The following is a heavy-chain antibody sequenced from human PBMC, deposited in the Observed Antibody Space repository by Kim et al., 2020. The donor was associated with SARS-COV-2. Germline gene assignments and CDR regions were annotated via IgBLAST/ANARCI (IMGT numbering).Heavy chain of an antibody. CDR1: GYTFTSYY. CDR2: INPSGGST. Sequence: ASVKVSCKASGYTFTSYYMHWVRQAPGQGLEWMGIINPSGGSTSYAQKFQGRVTMTRDTSTSTVYMELSSLRSEDTAVYYCARFPHDYGGNGGPSGFDPWGQGTLVTVSS. D-gene: IGHD4-17*01. CDR3: ARFPHDYGGNGGPSGFDP. J-gene: IGHJ5*02. V-gene: IGHV1-46*01.